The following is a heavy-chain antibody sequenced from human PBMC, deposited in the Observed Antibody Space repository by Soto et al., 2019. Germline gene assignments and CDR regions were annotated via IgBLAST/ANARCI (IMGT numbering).Heavy chain of an antibody. D-gene: IGHD1-1*01. CDR3: ARDGPPTTTGVGPSYTMDV. J-gene: IGHJ6*02. Sequence: QMQLVQSGAEVKPPGASVKVSCKASGYTFTNYQIHWVRQAPGQGLEWMGIINPSGGRITYSQTFQGRVLMTRDTSTSTLYMELGSLRSEDTAVYYCARDGPPTTTGVGPSYTMDVWGQGTTVTVS. CDR1: GYTFTNYQ. V-gene: IGHV1-46*01. CDR2: INPSGGRI.